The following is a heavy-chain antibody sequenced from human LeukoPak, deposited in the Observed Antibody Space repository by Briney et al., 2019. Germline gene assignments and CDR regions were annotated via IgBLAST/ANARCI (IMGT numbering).Heavy chain of an antibody. D-gene: IGHD3-10*01. CDR3: ARIGSETYHDAFDL. V-gene: IGHV3-7*03. J-gene: IGHJ3*01. CDR2: IIQDGSQK. CDR1: GFTFSTYF. Sequence: GGSLRLSCAASGFTFSTYFMHWVRQAPGKGLEWVANIIQDGSQKYHVDSVKGRLSISRDNAKNSLYLQMNSLGAEDTAMYYCARIGSETYHDAFDLWGQGTMVTVFS.